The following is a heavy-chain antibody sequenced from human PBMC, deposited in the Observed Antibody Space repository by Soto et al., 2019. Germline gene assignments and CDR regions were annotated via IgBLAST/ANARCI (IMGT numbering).Heavy chain of an antibody. Sequence: GGSLRLSCAASGFTFSSYGMHWVRQAPGKGLEWVAVIWYDGSNKYYADSVKGRFTISRDNSKNTLYLQMNSLRAEDTAVYYCAGAVAGTGDYYYYYGMGVWGQGTTVTVSS. CDR2: IWYDGSNK. CDR3: AGAVAGTGDYYYYYGMGV. V-gene: IGHV3-33*01. D-gene: IGHD6-19*01. CDR1: GFTFSSYG. J-gene: IGHJ6*02.